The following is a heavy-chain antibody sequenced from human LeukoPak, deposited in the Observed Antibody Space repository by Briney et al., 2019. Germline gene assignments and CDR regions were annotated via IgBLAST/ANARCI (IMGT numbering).Heavy chain of an antibody. CDR2: IYYSGST. CDR3: ARDLVGAMVY. V-gene: IGHV4-59*01. CDR1: GGSFSGYY. D-gene: IGHD1-26*01. Sequence: SETLSLTCAVYGGSFSGYYWSWIRQPPGKGLEWIGYIYYSGSTNYNPSLKSRVTISVDTSKNQFSLKLSSVTAADTAVYYCARDLVGAMVYWGQGTLVTVSS. J-gene: IGHJ4*02.